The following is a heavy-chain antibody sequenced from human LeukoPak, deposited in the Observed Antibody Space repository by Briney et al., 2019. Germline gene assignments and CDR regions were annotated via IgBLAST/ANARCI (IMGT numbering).Heavy chain of an antibody. J-gene: IGHJ6*03. CDR3: ARGPSRAPDYASFDYYYYYYMDV. Sequence: PGGSLRHSCAASGFTFSIYWMSWVRQPPGKGLEWIGYIKHRGSTNYNSPRKSRITIPLDTSKKQFSLTLSSVTAADTAVYYCARGPSRAPDYASFDYYYYYYMDVWGKGTTVTVSS. V-gene: IGHV4-34*01. CDR2: IKHRGST. D-gene: IGHD3-10*01. CDR1: GFTFSIYW.